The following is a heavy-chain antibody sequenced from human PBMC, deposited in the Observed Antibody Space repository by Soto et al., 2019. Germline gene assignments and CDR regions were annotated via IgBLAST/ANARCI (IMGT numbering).Heavy chain of an antibody. V-gene: IGHV1-8*01. CDR1: GYSFTSLD. D-gene: IGHD1-26*01. CDR2: MQPSSGRT. Sequence: GASVKVSCKASGYSFTSLDINWVRQTTGQGLEWMGWMQPSSGRTGYAQKFQGRVTMTRDTSINTAYMELSSLTSDDTAFYYCARGVTAGVDYWGQGTLVTVSS. CDR3: ARGVTAGVDY. J-gene: IGHJ4*02.